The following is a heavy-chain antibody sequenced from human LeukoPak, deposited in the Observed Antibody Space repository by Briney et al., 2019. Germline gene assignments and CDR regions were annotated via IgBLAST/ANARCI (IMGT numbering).Heavy chain of an antibody. CDR2: IYYSGST. Sequence: SETLSLTCTVSGGSISSSSYYWGWIRQPPGKGLEWIGSIYYSGSTYYNPSLKSRVTISVDTSKNQFSLKLSSVTAADTAVYYCARDSGSFHYYYYYGMDVWGQGTTVTVSS. CDR3: ARDSGSFHYYYYYGMDV. D-gene: IGHD6-19*01. CDR1: GGSISSSSYY. J-gene: IGHJ6*02. V-gene: IGHV4-39*07.